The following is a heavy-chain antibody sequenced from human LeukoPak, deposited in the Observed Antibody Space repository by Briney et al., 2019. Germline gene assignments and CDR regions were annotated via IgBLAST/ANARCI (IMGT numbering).Heavy chain of an antibody. Sequence: GESLKISCKGSGYSFTNYWISWVSQMPGKGLEWMGRIDPSDSYTNYSPSFQGHVTISADKSISTAYLQWSSLKASDTAMYYCARDDSSGYDYWGQGTLVTVSS. CDR1: GYSFTNYW. CDR2: IDPSDSYT. V-gene: IGHV5-10-1*01. CDR3: ARDDSSGYDY. D-gene: IGHD3-22*01. J-gene: IGHJ4*02.